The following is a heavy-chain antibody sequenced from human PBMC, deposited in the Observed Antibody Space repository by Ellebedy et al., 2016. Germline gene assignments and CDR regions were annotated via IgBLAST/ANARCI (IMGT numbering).Heavy chain of an antibody. CDR1: GFTFSSYA. V-gene: IGHV3-23*01. CDR2: ISGSGGST. CDR3: AKGPGFDWLPHDY. Sequence: GESLKISXAASGFTFSSYAMNWVRQAPGKGLEWVSTISGSGGSTYYADSVKGRFTISRDNSKNTLYLQMNSLRAEDTAVYYCAKGPGFDWLPHDYWGQGTLVTVSS. D-gene: IGHD3-9*01. J-gene: IGHJ4*01.